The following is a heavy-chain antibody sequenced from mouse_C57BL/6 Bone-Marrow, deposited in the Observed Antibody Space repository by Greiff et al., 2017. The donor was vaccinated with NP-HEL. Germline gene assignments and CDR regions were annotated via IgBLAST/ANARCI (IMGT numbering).Heavy chain of an antibody. D-gene: IGHD1-1*01. Sequence: VHVKQSGPELVKPGASVKIPCKASGYTFTDYNMDWVKQSHGKSLEWIGDINPNNGGTIYNQKFKGKATLTVDKSSSTAYMELRSLTSEDTAVYYCARASIYYYGSSFTFYWYFDVWGIGTTVTVSS. CDR2: INPNNGGT. CDR3: ARASIYYYGSSFTFYWYFDV. V-gene: IGHV1-18*01. CDR1: GYTFTDYN. J-gene: IGHJ1*03.